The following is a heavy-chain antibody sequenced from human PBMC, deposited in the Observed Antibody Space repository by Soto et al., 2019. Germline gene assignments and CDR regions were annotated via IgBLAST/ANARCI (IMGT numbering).Heavy chain of an antibody. CDR2: IIPIFGTA. Sequence: GASVKVSCKASGGTFSSYAISWVRQAPGQGLEWMGGIIPIFGTANYAQKFQGRVTITADESTSTAYMELSSLRSEDTAVYYCARHISGGYYPLGNPFDYWGQGTLVTVSS. J-gene: IGHJ4*02. V-gene: IGHV1-69*13. CDR3: ARHISGGYYPLGNPFDY. D-gene: IGHD1-26*01. CDR1: GGTFSSYA.